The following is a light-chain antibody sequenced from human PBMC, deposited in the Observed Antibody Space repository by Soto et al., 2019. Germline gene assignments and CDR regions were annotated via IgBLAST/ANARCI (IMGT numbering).Light chain of an antibody. CDR3: QQSLSPPYT. CDR1: QSIGSH. J-gene: IGKJ2*01. V-gene: IGKV1-39*01. CDR2: SES. Sequence: DIQMAQSPSSLSASVGDSVTITCRASQSIGSHLNWYHQKPGKAPKLLIQSESSLQRGVPSRFSGSGSGSEFTLSISSLQPEDFATYYCQQSLSPPYTFGQGTRLEIK.